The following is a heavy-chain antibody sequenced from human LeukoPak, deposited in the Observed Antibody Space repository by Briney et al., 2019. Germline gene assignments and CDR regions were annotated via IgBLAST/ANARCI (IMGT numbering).Heavy chain of an antibody. CDR2: IYYSGST. V-gene: IGHV4-59*06. Sequence: SETLSLTCSVSGGSISSYYWSWIRQHPGKGLEWIGYIYYSGSTYYNPSPKSRVALSVDTSKNQFSLKLSSLTAADTAVYYCAKSREEIRGLDAFDIWGQGTMVTVSS. J-gene: IGHJ3*02. D-gene: IGHD5-24*01. CDR3: AKSREEIRGLDAFDI. CDR1: GGSISSYY.